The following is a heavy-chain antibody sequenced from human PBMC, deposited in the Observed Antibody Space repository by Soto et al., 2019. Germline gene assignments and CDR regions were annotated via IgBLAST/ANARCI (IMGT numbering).Heavy chain of an antibody. CDR3: ASLNNGYSGYADDY. CDR1: GGSISSSSYY. CDR2: IYYSGST. J-gene: IGHJ4*02. D-gene: IGHD5-12*01. Sequence: SETLSLTCTVSGGSISSSSYYWGWIRQPPGKGLEWIGSIYYSGSTYYNPSLKSRVTISVDTSKNQSSLKLSSVTAADTAVYYCASLNNGYSGYADDYWGQGTLVTVSS. V-gene: IGHV4-39*01.